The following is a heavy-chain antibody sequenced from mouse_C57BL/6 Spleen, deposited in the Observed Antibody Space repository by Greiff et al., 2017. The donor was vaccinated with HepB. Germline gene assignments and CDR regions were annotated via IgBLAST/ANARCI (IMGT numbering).Heavy chain of an antibody. CDR1: GFSLTSYG. D-gene: IGHD1-1*01. V-gene: IGHV2-6-1*01. J-gene: IGHJ4*01. Sequence: VMLVESGPGLVSPSQSLSITCTVSGFSLTSYGVHWVRQPPGKGLEWLVVIWSDGSTTYNKALKSRLSISKDNSKSQVFLKMNSLQTDDTAMYYCGRHGVRYGDYAMEDWGKGITVTDAS. CDR2: IWSDGST. CDR3: GRHGVRYGDYAMED.